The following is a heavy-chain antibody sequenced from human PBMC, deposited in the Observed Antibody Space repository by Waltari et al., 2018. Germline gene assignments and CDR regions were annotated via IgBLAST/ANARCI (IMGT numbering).Heavy chain of an antibody. Sequence: EVQLLESGGGLVQPGGSLRLSCAASGFTFSSYAMSWVRKAPGTGLEWVSAISGSGGSTYYADSVKGRFTISRDNSKNTLYLQMNSLRAEDTAVYYCAKVGSSPTGYFDYWGQGTLVTVSS. V-gene: IGHV3-23*01. CDR2: ISGSGGST. CDR3: AKVGSSPTGYFDY. J-gene: IGHJ4*02. D-gene: IGHD6-19*01. CDR1: GFTFSSYA.